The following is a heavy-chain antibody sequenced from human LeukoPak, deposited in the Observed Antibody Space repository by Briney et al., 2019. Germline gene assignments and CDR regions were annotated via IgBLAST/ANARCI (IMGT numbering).Heavy chain of an antibody. V-gene: IGHV3-30*02. CDR1: GFTFSSYG. CDR2: IRYDGSNK. J-gene: IGHJ4*02. CDR3: AKIKEGDY. Sequence: GGSLRLFCAASGFTFSSYGMHWVRQAPGKGLEWVAFIRYDGSNKYYADSAKGRFTISRDNSKNTLYLQINSLRAEDTAVYYCAKIKEGDYWGQGTLVTVSS.